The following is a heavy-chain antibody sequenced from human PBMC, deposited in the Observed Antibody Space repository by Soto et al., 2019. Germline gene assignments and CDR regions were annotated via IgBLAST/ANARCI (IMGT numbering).Heavy chain of an antibody. J-gene: IGHJ6*02. D-gene: IGHD1-7*01. V-gene: IGHV1-69*13. CDR3: ARRGPPLPYNWNYVEYYYYGMDV. CDR1: GGTFSSYA. Sequence: SVKVSCKASGGTFSSYAISWVRQAPGQGLEWMGGIIPIFGTANYAQKFQGRVTITADESTSTAYMELSSLRSEDTAVYYCARRGPPLPYNWNYVEYYYYGMDVWGQGTTVTVSS. CDR2: IIPIFGTA.